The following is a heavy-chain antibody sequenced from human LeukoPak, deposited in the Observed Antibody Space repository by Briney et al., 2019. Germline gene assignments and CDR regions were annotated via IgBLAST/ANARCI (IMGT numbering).Heavy chain of an antibody. D-gene: IGHD4-23*01. CDR2: ILAFTGDT. CDR1: GYTFATYG. V-gene: IGHV1-18*01. J-gene: IGHJ3*02. Sequence: GASVKVSCKASGYTFATYGISWVRQAPGQGLEWMGWILAFTGDTNYTQNFEGRFTMTTDTSTNTAFMELRSLRADDTAVYYCARDHYDYGGNSDAFDIWGQGTMVIVSS. CDR3: ARDHYDYGGNSDAFDI.